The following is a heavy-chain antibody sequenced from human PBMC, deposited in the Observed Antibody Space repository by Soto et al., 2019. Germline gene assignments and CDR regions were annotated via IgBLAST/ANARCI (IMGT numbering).Heavy chain of an antibody. CDR1: GFTFSNYG. V-gene: IGHV3-30*03. CDR3: ASARHIGP. CDR2: ISHDGSNT. Sequence: GGSLRLSCAASGFTFSNYGMHWVRQAPGKGLEWLAFISHDGSNTYYADSVKGRFTISRDNSKNTLYLQMNSLRAEDTAVFYCASARHIGPWGQGTLVTVSS. J-gene: IGHJ5*02. D-gene: IGHD2-21*01.